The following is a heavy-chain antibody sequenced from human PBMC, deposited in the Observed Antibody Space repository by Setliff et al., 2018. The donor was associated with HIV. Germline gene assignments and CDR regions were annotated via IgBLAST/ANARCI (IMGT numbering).Heavy chain of an antibody. CDR3: ASASGYCRSGVCYIGVHKTPDKYYCDS. V-gene: IGHV1-69*13. D-gene: IGHD2-8*01. CDR2: IIPLYGTS. J-gene: IGHJ4*02. CDR1: GDTFSNSA. Sequence: ASVKVSCKASGDTFSNSAIYWVRQAPGQGLEWMGGIIPLYGTSNYAQKFHGRVAITADELMTTAYMELTSLRSEDTAVYFCASASGYCRSGVCYIGVHKTPDKYYCDSWGQGTLVT.